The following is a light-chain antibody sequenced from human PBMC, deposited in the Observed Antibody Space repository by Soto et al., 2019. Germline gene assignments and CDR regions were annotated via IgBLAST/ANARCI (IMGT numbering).Light chain of an antibody. J-gene: IGKJ4*01. Sequence: DIQMTQSPSSLSASVGDRVTITCRASQGITYYLAWYQQKPGKVPKLLIYAASTLQSGVPSRFSGGGSGADFTLTISSLQPEDVSNYYCQTYTSAHLTLGGGTKVEIK. V-gene: IGKV1-27*01. CDR2: AAS. CDR1: QGITYY. CDR3: QTYTSAHLT.